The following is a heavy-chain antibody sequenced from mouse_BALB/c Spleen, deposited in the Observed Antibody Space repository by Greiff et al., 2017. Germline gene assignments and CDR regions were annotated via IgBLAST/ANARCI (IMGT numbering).Heavy chain of an antibody. J-gene: IGHJ2*01. CDR2: ISYSGST. V-gene: IGHV3-8*02. CDR3: ARYEAYRTPFDY. D-gene: IGHD2-14*01. Sequence: EVQLVESGPSLVKPSQTLSLTCSVTGDSITSGYWNWIRKFPGNKLEYMGYISYSGSTYYNPSLKSRISITRDTSKNQYYLQLNSVTTEDTATYYCARYEAYRTPFDYWGQGTTLTVSS. CDR1: GDSITSGY.